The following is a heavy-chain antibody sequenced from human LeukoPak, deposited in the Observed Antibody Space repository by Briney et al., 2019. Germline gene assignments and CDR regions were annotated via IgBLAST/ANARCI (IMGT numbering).Heavy chain of an antibody. V-gene: IGHV3-11*01. CDR1: GFAFSDYY. Sequence: GGSLRLSCAASGFAFSDYYMSWIRQAPGKGLEWVAYISSSGSVTYYADSVKGRFTISRDNARNSLYLQMNSLTAEDTAVYYCARDEYHDILTPFDYWGQGALATVSS. D-gene: IGHD3-9*01. J-gene: IGHJ4*02. CDR2: ISSSGSVT. CDR3: ARDEYHDILTPFDY.